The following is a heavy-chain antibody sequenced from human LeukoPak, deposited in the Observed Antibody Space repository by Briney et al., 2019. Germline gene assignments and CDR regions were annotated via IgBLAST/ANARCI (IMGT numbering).Heavy chain of an antibody. Sequence: GGSLRLSCAAYGFTFSTFAMSWVRQAPGKGLEWVSVISGSGGSKYYADSVKGRATISRDNYRNTLYLEMNSLKAEDTAVYYCAKGGDGSIHYYYYYMDVWGKGTTVTVSS. CDR1: GFTFSTFA. CDR3: AKGGDGSIHYYYYYMDV. D-gene: IGHD5-24*01. CDR2: ISGSGGSK. V-gene: IGHV3-23*01. J-gene: IGHJ6*03.